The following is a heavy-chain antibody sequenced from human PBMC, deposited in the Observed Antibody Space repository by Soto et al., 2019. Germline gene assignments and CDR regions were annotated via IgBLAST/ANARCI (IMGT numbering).Heavy chain of an antibody. V-gene: IGHV3-33*01. J-gene: IGHJ4*02. D-gene: IGHD2-2*01. CDR3: ARDHYCTSTSCSYYFDN. CDR1: GFTFSGYA. CDR2: IWYDGRNK. Sequence: WGSLRLSCAASGFTFSGYAMHWVRQAPGKGLEWVAVIWYDGRNKYYADSVKGRFTISRDNSKNTLYLQMNSLRAEDTAVYYCARDHYCTSTSCSYYFDNWGQGTLVTVSS.